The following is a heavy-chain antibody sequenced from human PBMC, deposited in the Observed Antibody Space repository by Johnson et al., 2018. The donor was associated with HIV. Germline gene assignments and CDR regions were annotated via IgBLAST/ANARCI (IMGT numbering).Heavy chain of an antibody. CDR2: IGTAGDT. J-gene: IGHJ3*02. D-gene: IGHD1-26*01. V-gene: IGHV3-13*01. CDR1: GFTFSNYD. CDR3: ARVRGGRENAFDI. Sequence: VQLVESGGGLIQPGGSLRLSCAASGFTFSNYDMYWVRQATGKGLEWVSGIGTAGDTYYADSVKGRFTISRDNSKNTLSLQMNSPRVEDTALYYCARVRGGRENAFDIWGQGTMVTVSS.